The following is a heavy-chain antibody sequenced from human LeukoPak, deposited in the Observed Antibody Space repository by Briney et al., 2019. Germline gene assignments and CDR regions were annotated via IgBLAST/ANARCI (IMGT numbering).Heavy chain of an antibody. CDR1: GGSISCGSYF. D-gene: IGHD2-15*01. CDR3: ASDRIEVDAFDI. Sequence: SETLSLTCTVSGGSISCGSYFWSWIRQPAGKGLEWIGRIYTSGSTNYNPSLKSRVTISVDTSKNQFSLKLSSVTAADTAVYYCASDRIEVDAFDIWGQGTMVTVSS. CDR2: IYTSGST. V-gene: IGHV4-61*02. J-gene: IGHJ3*02.